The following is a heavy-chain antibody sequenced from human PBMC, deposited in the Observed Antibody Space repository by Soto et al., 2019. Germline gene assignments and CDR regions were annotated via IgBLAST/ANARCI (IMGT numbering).Heavy chain of an antibody. CDR2: ISSNGGST. V-gene: IGHV3-64D*08. D-gene: IGHD6-13*01. J-gene: IGHJ6*02. CDR1: GFTFSSYA. Sequence: GSLRLSCSASGFTFSSYAMHWVRQAPGKGLEYVSAISSNGGSTYYADSVKGRFTISRDNSKNTLYLQMSSLRAEDTAVYYCVKEGQYSSSWYDYYYYYGMDVWGQGTTVTVSS. CDR3: VKEGQYSSSWYDYYYYYGMDV.